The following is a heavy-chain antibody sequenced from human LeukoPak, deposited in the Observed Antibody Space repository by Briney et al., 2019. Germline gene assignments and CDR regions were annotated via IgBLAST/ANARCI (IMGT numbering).Heavy chain of an antibody. V-gene: IGHV3-73*01. D-gene: IGHD5-12*01. Sequence: GGSLRLSCAASGFTFSGFAMHWVRQASGKGLEWVGRIRSKANSYATAYAASVKGRFTISRDDSKNTAYLQMNSLKTEDTAVYYCTRISGYENYWGQGTLVTVSS. J-gene: IGHJ4*02. CDR2: IRSKANSYAT. CDR1: GFTFSGFA. CDR3: TRISGYENY.